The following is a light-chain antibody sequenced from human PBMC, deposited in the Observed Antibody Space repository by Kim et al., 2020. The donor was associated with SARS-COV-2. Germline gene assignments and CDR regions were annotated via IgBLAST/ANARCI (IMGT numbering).Light chain of an antibody. CDR1: SLRNYF. Sequence: SSELTQDPAVSVALGQTVRITCQGDSLRNYFATWYQQKPRQAPVLVVYGENNRPSGIPDRFSGSTSGSTGSLTITGAQAEDEADYYCSSRDSSNNHWVFGGGTQLTVL. J-gene: IGLJ3*02. CDR2: GEN. V-gene: IGLV3-19*01. CDR3: SSRDSSNNHWV.